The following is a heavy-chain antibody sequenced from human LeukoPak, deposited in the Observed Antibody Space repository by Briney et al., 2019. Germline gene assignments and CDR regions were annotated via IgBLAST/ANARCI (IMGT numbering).Heavy chain of an antibody. V-gene: IGHV1-69*05. CDR3: AVCIAVAPMKNAFDI. Sequence: SVKVSCKASGGTFSSYAIIWVRQAPGQGLEWMGRIIPIFGTANYAQKFQGRVTITTDESTSTAYMELSSLRSEDTAVYYCAVCIAVAPMKNAFDIWGQGTMVTVSS. CDR2: IIPIFGTA. CDR1: GGTFSSYA. J-gene: IGHJ3*02. D-gene: IGHD6-19*01.